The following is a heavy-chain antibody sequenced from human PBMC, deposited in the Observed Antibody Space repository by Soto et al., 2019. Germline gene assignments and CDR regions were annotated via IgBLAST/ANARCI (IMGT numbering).Heavy chain of an antibody. V-gene: IGHV4-31*03. CDR3: ARELRRGAGLHWYFDL. D-gene: IGHD3-16*01. CDR2: IYYSGST. CDR1: GGSISSGGYY. J-gene: IGHJ2*01. Sequence: QVQLQESGPGLVKPSQTLSLTCTVSGGSISSGGYYWSWIRQHPGKGLEWIGYIYYSGSTYYNPSLKSRVTISLDTSKNQFSLKLSSVTAADTAVYYCARELRRGAGLHWYFDLWGRGTLVTVSS.